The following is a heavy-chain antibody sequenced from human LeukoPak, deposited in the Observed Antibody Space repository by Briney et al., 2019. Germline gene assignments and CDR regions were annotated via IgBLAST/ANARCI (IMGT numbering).Heavy chain of an antibody. CDR1: GGSFSGYY. CDR2: INHSGST. V-gene: IGHV4-34*01. D-gene: IGHD2-2*01. Sequence: PSETLSLTCAVYGGSFSGYYWSWIRQPPGKGLEWIGEINHSGSTNYNPSLKSRVTISVDMSKNQFSLKLSSVTAADTAVYYCAGGYCSSTSCYAGLYYYYYGMDVWGKGTTVTVSS. CDR3: AGGYCSSTSCYAGLYYYYYGMDV. J-gene: IGHJ6*04.